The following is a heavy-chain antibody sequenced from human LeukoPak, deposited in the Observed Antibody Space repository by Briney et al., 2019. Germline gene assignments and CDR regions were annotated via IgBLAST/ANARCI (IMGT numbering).Heavy chain of an antibody. D-gene: IGHD2-2*01. V-gene: IGHV4-34*01. CDR2: INHSGST. CDR1: GGSFSGYY. CDR3: ARIRRIVVVPAASYYYYYYYMDV. Sequence: SETLSLTCAVYGGSFSGYYWSWIRQPPGKGLEWIGEINHSGSTNYNPSLKSRVTISVDTSKNQFSLKLSSVTAADTAVYYCARIRRIVVVPAASYYYYYYYMDVWGKGTTVTVSS. J-gene: IGHJ6*03.